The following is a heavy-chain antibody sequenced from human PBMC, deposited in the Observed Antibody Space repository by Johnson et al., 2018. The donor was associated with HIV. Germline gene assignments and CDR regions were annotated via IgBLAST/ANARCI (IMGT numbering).Heavy chain of an antibody. V-gene: IGHV3-30*04. J-gene: IGHJ3*02. CDR3: ARDRRSSFDI. CDR2: ISYDGSDK. Sequence: QVQLVESGGGVVQAGRSLRLSCAASGFTFNSYATHWVRQAPGKGLEWVAVISYDGSDKYYADSVKGRFTISRDNSKTTLFLHINSLRAEDTAVYYCARDRRSSFDIWGQGTMVTVSS. D-gene: IGHD6-6*01. CDR1: GFTFNSYA.